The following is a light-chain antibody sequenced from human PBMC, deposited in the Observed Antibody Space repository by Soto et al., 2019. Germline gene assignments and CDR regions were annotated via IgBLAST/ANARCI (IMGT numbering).Light chain of an antibody. V-gene: IGKV3-15*01. Sequence: DIVMTQSPAILSVSLGERATLSCLASQSISDNLAWYQQRSGQAPRLLIYGASTRATDVPARFSGSGSGTEFSLTISSLQPDDLAIYYCQQYKSWPPLTFGGRDKVE. CDR2: GAS. CDR3: QQYKSWPPLT. J-gene: IGKJ4*01. CDR1: QSISDN.